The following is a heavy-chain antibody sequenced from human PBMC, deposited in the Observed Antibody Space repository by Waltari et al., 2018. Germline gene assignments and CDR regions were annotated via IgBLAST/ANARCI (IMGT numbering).Heavy chain of an antibody. CDR3: ASTEDYRARAAPIDY. J-gene: IGHJ4*02. Sequence: EVQLVESGGGLFQPGGSLSLSCAASCFTVSSHYMSWVRQAPGKGLEWVSVLYIGGSTYYAESVKGRVTISRDKSKNTLDLQMNSLRAEDTAVYYCASTEDYRARAAPIDYWGQGTLVTVSS. D-gene: IGHD6-13*01. CDR2: LYIGGST. CDR1: CFTVSSHY. V-gene: IGHV3-53*01.